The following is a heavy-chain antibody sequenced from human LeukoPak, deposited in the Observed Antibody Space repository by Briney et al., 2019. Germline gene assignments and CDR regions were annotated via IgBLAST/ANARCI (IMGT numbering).Heavy chain of an antibody. Sequence: PGGSLRLSCAASGFTFAKYAISWVRPAPGKGLEWVSGFSGSGGLTSYADSVKGWLTISRDNSKSTLFIQMTSQRTEDTALYYWAKDPYSDFWSGYYFFDYWGQGTLATVSS. CDR1: GFTFAKYA. D-gene: IGHD3-3*01. J-gene: IGHJ4*02. V-gene: IGHV3-23*01. CDR2: FSGSGGLT. CDR3: AKDPYSDFWSGYYFFDY.